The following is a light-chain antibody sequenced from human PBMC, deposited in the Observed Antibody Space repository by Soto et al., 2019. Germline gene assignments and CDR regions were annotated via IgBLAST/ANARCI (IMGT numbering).Light chain of an antibody. CDR3: QHSYSTPRT. V-gene: IGKV1-39*01. J-gene: IGKJ1*01. CDR1: QGISTY. CDR2: AAS. Sequence: IQSNKPPPSVGDSHSNRQTCPCLASQGISTYLNWYQQKPGKAPKLLIYAASSLQSGVPSRFSGSGSETDFTLTISSLQPEDFATYYCQHSYSTPRTFGQGTKADIK.